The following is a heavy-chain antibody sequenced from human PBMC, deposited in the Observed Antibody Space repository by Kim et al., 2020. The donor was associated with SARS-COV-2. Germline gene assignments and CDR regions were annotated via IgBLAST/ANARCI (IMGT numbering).Heavy chain of an antibody. J-gene: IGHJ4*02. Sequence: SETLSLTCTVSGGSISSYYWSWIRQPPGKGLEWIGYIYYSGSTNYNPSLKSRVTISVDTSKNQFSLKLSSVTAADTAVYYCARGSGGELLAAWGQGTLVTVSS. V-gene: IGHV4-59*01. CDR1: GGSISSYY. CDR3: ARGSGGELLAA. D-gene: IGHD3-10*01. CDR2: IYYSGST.